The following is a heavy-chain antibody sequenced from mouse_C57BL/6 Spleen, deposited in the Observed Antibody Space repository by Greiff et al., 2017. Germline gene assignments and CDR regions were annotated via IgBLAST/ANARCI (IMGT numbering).Heavy chain of an antibody. V-gene: IGHV6-3*01. Sequence: EVQLQESGGGLVQPGGSMKLSCVASGFTFSNYWMNWVRQSPEKGLEWVAQIRLKSDNYATHYAESVKGRFTISRDDSKSSVYLQMNNLRAEDTGIYYCTTNWYYAMDYWGQGTSVTVSS. D-gene: IGHD4-1*01. CDR1: GFTFSNYW. J-gene: IGHJ4*01. CDR3: TTNWYYAMDY. CDR2: IRLKSDNYAT.